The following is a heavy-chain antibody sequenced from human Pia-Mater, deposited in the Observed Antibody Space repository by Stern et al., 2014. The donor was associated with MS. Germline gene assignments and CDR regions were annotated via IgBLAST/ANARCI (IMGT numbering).Heavy chain of an antibody. J-gene: IGHJ5*02. CDR3: ARGWGES. Sequence: EVQLVESGGGLVQPGGSLRLSCVASGFTFSSSMMTWVRQAPGKGLERVSVITGSGTYYADSVKGRVTVSRDTSKNPVYLQMNSLRVEGAALYYCARGWGESWGQGALVTVSS. CDR2: ITGSGT. V-gene: IGHV3-23*04. CDR1: GFTFSSSM. D-gene: IGHD3-16*01.